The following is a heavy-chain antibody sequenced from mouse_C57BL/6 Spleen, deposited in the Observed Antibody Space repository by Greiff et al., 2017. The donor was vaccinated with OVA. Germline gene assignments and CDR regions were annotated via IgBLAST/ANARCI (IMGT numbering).Heavy chain of an antibody. CDR2: ISSGSSTI. Sequence: EVKLVESGGGLVKPGGSLKLSCAASGFTFSDYGMHWVRQAPEKGLEWVAYISSGSSTIYYADTVKGRFTISRDNAKNTLFLQMTSLRSEDTAMYYCARPYDYDAGDYYAMDYWGQGTSVTVSS. D-gene: IGHD2-4*01. CDR3: ARPYDYDAGDYYAMDY. J-gene: IGHJ4*01. V-gene: IGHV5-17*01. CDR1: GFTFSDYG.